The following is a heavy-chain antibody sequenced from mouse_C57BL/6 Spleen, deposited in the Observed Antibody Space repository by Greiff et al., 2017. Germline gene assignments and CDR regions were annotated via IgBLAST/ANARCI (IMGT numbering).Heavy chain of an antibody. CDR3: ARFHGSSLSYAMDY. J-gene: IGHJ4*01. Sequence: QVQLQQPGAELVKPGASVKMSCKASGYTFTSYWITWVKQRPGQGLEWIGDIYPGSGSTNYNEKFKSKATLTVDTSSSTAYMQLSSLTSEDSAVYYGARFHGSSLSYAMDYWGQGTSVTVSS. V-gene: IGHV1-55*01. CDR1: GYTFTSYW. CDR2: IYPGSGST. D-gene: IGHD1-1*01.